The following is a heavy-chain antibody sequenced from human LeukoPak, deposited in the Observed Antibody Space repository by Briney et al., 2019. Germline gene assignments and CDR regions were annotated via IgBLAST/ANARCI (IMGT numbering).Heavy chain of an antibody. D-gene: IGHD2-2*01. CDR1: GYTFTGYY. V-gene: IGHV1-2*04. J-gene: IGHJ4*02. Sequence: ASVKVSCKASGYTFTGYYMHWVRQAPGQGLEWMGWINPNSGGTNYAQKFQGWVTMTRDTSISTAYMELSRLRSDDTAVYYCARLGVVPAAMGYYFDYWGQGTLVTVSS. CDR2: INPNSGGT. CDR3: ARLGVVPAAMGYYFDY.